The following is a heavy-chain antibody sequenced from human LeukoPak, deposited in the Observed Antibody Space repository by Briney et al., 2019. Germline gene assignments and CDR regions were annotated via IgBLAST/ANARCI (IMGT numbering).Heavy chain of an antibody. J-gene: IGHJ3*02. Sequence: PSETLSLTCAVYGGSFSGYYWSWIRQPPGKGLEWIGEINHSGSTNYNPSLKSRVTISVDTSKNQFSLKLSSVTAADTAVYYCARGSVTAGGPNAFDIWGQGTMVTVSS. CDR1: GGSFSGYY. V-gene: IGHV4-34*01. CDR3: ARGSVTAGGPNAFDI. CDR2: INHSGST. D-gene: IGHD2-2*01.